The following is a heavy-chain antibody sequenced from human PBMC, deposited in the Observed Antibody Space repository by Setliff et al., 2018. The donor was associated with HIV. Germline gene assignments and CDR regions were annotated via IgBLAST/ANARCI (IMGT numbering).Heavy chain of an antibody. CDR2: INPNSGDS. V-gene: IGHV1-2*02. Sequence: ASVKVSCKAYGYIFSDYYIHWVRQAPGQGLEWMGWINPNSGDSKYSERFQGRVTMTRDTSMGAIFMELRSLTSADTAVYYCGREVVIAAIGSLDLWGQGTLVTVSS. D-gene: IGHD3-22*01. CDR1: GYIFSDYY. J-gene: IGHJ4*02. CDR3: GREVVIAAIGSLDL.